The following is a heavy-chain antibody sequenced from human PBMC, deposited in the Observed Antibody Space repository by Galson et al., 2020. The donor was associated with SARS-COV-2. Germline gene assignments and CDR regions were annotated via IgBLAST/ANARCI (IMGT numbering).Heavy chain of an antibody. CDR2: INSDGSST. V-gene: IGHV3-74*01. CDR1: GFTFSSYW. CDR3: ARGMSFGFVAALDY. D-gene: IGHD6-6*01. Sequence: GESLKISCAASGFTFSSYWMHWVRQAPGKGLVWVSRINSDGSSTSYADSVKARFTISRDNAKNTLYLQMNSLRAEDTAVYYCARGMSFGFVAALDYWGQGTLVTVSS. J-gene: IGHJ4*02.